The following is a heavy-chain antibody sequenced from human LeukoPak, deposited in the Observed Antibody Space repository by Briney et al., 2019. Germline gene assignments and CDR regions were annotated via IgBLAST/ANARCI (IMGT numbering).Heavy chain of an antibody. CDR3: ARHEGSSYYDILTGYYDGKFDY. Sequence: SQTLSLTCTVSGGSISSYYWSWIRQPPGKGLEWIGYIYYSGSTNYNPSLKSRVTISVDTSKNQFSLKLSSVTAADTAVYYCARHEGSSYYDILTGYYDGKFDYWGQGTLVTVSS. CDR1: GGSISSYY. D-gene: IGHD3-9*01. J-gene: IGHJ4*02. V-gene: IGHV4-59*08. CDR2: IYYSGST.